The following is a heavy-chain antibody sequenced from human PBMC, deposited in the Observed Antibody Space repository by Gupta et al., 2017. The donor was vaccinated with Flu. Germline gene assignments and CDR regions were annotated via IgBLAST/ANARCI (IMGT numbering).Heavy chain of an antibody. CDR3: ARDLLYCSGGSCYGV. D-gene: IGHD2-15*01. Sequence: QVQLQESGPGLVKPSQTLSLTCTVSGGSISSGSYYWSWIRQPAGKGLEWIGRIYTSGSTNYNPSLKSRVTISVDTSKNQFSLKLSSVTAADTAVYYCARDLLYCSGGSCYGVWGQGTLVTVSS. CDR1: GGSISSGSYY. J-gene: IGHJ4*02. V-gene: IGHV4-61*02. CDR2: IYTSGST.